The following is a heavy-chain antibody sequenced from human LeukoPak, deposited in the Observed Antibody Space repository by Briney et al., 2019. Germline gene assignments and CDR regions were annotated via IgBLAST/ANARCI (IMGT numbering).Heavy chain of an antibody. J-gene: IGHJ4*02. Sequence: GGSLRLSCAASGFTFDDYGMGWVRQAPGKGLEWVSAITWNGGNTYYGGSVKGRFTISRDSAKSSLYLQMDSVRPEDTALYYCARVFERGTDGRYSFDYGGQGALVTVSS. CDR1: GFTFDDYG. CDR2: ITWNGGNT. V-gene: IGHV3-20*04. CDR3: ARVFERGTDGRYSFDY. D-gene: IGHD3-3*01.